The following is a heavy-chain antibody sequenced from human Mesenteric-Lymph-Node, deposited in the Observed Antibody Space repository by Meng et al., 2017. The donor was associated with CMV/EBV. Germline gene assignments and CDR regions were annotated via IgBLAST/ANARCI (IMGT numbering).Heavy chain of an antibody. CDR2: IIPILDIA. CDR1: GTTFNSYT. Sequence: VSCKASGTTFNSYTISWVRQAPGQGLEWMGRIIPILDIASYAHRFQDRVTFTVDKATTTAYMELSSLRSEDTAMYYCVIVMPNTDFDHWGQGTLVTVSS. D-gene: IGHD2-21*01. J-gene: IGHJ4*02. CDR3: VIVMPNTDFDH. V-gene: IGHV1-69*02.